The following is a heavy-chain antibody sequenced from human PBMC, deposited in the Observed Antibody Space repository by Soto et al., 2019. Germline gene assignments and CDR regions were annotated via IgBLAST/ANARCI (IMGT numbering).Heavy chain of an antibody. CDR2: ISGSGGST. CDR1: GFTFSSYA. J-gene: IGHJ6*03. D-gene: IGHD4-17*01. V-gene: IGHV3-23*01. CDR3: ANSNLRSLRAPSRYYMDV. Sequence: GGSLRLSCAASGFTFSSYAMSWVRQAPGKGLEWVSAISGSGGSTYYADSVKGRFTISRDNSKNTLYLQMNSLRAEDTAVYYCANSNLRSLRAPSRYYMDVWGKGTTVTVSS.